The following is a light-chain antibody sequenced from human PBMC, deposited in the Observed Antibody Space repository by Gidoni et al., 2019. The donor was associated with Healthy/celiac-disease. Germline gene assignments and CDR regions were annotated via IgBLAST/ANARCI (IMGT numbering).Light chain of an antibody. CDR2: WAS. CDR1: QSVLYSSNNKNY. Sequence: VMTQSPDSLAVSLGERATINCKSSQSVLYSSNNKNYLAWYQQKPGQPPKLLIYWASTRESGVPDRFSGSGSGTDFTLTISSLQAEDVAVYYCQQYYSTPLTFGGGTKVEIK. V-gene: IGKV4-1*01. J-gene: IGKJ4*01. CDR3: QQYYSTPLT.